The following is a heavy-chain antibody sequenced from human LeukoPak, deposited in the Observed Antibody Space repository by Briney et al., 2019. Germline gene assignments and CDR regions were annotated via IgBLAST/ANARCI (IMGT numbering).Heavy chain of an antibody. Sequence: EASVKASSKAPGSPSTSYYMHWVRPAPGQGLEWMGIINPSGGSTSYAQKFQGRVTMTRDTSTSTVYMELSSLRSEDTAVYYCARDLLPSGGMDVWGKGTTVTVSS. V-gene: IGHV1-46*01. D-gene: IGHD3-10*01. CDR2: INPSGGST. CDR3: ARDLLPSGGMDV. CDR1: GSPSTSYY. J-gene: IGHJ6*04.